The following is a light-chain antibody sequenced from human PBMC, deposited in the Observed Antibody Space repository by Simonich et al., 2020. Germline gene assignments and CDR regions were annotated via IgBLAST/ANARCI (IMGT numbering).Light chain of an antibody. V-gene: IGLV3-27*01. CDR2: KDS. Sequence: SYELTQPSSVSVSLGQTARITCSGDVLAKKYARWFQQKPGQAPVLVIYKDSERPSGIPERFSGSSSGTTVTLTISGAQVEDEADYYCYSAADNNWVFGGGTKLTVL. CDR3: YSAADNNWV. CDR1: VLAKKY. J-gene: IGLJ3*02.